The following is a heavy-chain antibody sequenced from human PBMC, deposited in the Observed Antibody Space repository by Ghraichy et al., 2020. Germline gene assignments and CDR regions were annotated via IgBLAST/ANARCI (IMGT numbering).Heavy chain of an antibody. CDR1: GGSISSGDYY. V-gene: IGHV4-30-4*01. CDR3: ARDSVVVVVAHAFDI. D-gene: IGHD2-15*01. Sequence: SETLALTCTVSGGSISSGDYYWSWIRQPPGKGLEWIGYIYYSGSTYYNPSLKSRVTISVDTSKNQFSLKLSSVTAADTAVYYCARDSVVVVVAHAFDIWGQGTMVTVSS. J-gene: IGHJ3*02. CDR2: IYYSGST.